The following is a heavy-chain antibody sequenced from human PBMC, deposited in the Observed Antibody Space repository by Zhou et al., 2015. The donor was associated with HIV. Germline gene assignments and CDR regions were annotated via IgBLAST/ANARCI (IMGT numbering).Heavy chain of an antibody. V-gene: IGHV1-24*01. CDR3: ATRNDYVWGSYRYFYFQH. CDR1: GYTLTELS. Sequence: QVQLVQSGAEVKKPGASVKVSCKVSGYTLTELSMHWVRQAPGKGLEWMGGFDPEDGETIYAQKFQGRVTMTEDTSTDTAYMELSSLRSEDTAVYYCATRNDYVWGSYRYFYFQHWGQGTLVTVSS. CDR2: FDPEDGET. D-gene: IGHD3-16*02. J-gene: IGHJ1*01.